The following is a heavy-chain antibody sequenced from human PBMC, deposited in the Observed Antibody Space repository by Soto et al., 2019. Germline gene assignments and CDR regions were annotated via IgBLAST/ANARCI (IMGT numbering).Heavy chain of an antibody. J-gene: IGHJ4*02. CDR1: GFTFSSYG. CDR3: AREKEYSRSSNYYFDY. V-gene: IGHV3-30*03. D-gene: IGHD6-6*01. CDR2: ISYDGSNK. Sequence: GGSLRLSCAASGFTFSSYGMHWVRQAPGKGLEWVAVISYDGSNKYYADSVKGRFTISRDNSKNTLNLQMNSLRAEDTSVYYCAREKEYSRSSNYYFDYWGQGNLVTVSS.